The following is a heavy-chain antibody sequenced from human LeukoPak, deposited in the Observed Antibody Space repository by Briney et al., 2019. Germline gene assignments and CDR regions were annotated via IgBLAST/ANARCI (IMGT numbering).Heavy chain of an antibody. Sequence: ASVKVSCKASGGTFSSYAISWVRQAPGQGLEWMGGTIPIFGTANYAQKFQGRVTITADESTSTAYMELSSLRSEDTAVYYCASPPSPRTGSYRTPYYYYMDVWGKGTTVTVSS. CDR2: TIPIFGTA. CDR3: ASPPSPRTGSYRTPYYYYMDV. D-gene: IGHD3-10*01. V-gene: IGHV1-69*13. CDR1: GGTFSSYA. J-gene: IGHJ6*03.